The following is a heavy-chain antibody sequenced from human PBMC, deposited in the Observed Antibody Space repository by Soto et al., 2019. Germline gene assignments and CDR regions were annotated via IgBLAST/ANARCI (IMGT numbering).Heavy chain of an antibody. V-gene: IGHV2-5*01. CDR1: GFSLSTSRVG. J-gene: IGHJ4*02. CDR2: IYWYDDK. Sequence: QITLKESGPTLVKPTQTLTLTCTFSGFSLSTSRVGVGWIRQPPGKALEWLALIYWYDDKRYSPSLKNRLTNTKDTYKNQVVLKMTNEDPADTATYYCVHTSGSGNSACFDYWGQGTLVTVSS. D-gene: IGHD3-10*01. CDR3: VHTSGSGNSACFDY.